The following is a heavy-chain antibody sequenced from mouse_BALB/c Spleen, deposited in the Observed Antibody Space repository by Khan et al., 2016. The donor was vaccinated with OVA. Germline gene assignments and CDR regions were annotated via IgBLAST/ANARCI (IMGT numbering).Heavy chain of an antibody. CDR3: ARGGITPGFFDY. J-gene: IGHJ2*01. D-gene: IGHD1-1*01. CDR2: IYPGDGNT. CDR1: GYTFTNYW. V-gene: IGHV1-87*01. Sequence: VQLQESGTELARPGASVKLSCKASGYTFTNYWMQWVKQRPGQGLEWIGAIYPGDGNTRYTQKFKGKTTLTADKSSSTAYMQLSSLASEDSAVYYCARGGITPGFFDYWGQGTTLTVSS.